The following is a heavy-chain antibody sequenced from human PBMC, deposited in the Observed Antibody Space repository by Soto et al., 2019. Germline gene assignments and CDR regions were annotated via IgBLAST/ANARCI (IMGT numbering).Heavy chain of an antibody. D-gene: IGHD3-22*01. CDR3: ARHSRPRELLQASFDG. Sequence: EVQMVQSGPEVKKPGESLKISCKTSGYDFPTYWIAWVRQTPGKGLEWVATIYPGDSDARYSPSFQGQVTISVDKSTNTAYLQWSSLTASDTAMFDCARHSRPRELLQASFDGWGQGTAVIVSS. V-gene: IGHV5-51*01. J-gene: IGHJ3*01. CDR2: IYPGDSDA. CDR1: GYDFPTYW.